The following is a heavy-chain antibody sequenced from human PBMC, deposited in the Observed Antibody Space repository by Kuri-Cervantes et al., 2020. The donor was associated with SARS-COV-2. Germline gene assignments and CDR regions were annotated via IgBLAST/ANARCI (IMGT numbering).Heavy chain of an antibody. CDR3: VRDGDHWNFDY. V-gene: IGHV3-64*02. CDR2: ISSNGGST. CDR1: GFTFSSYA. D-gene: IGHD1-1*01. J-gene: IGHJ4*02. Sequence: ETLSLTCAAAGFTFSSYAMHWVRQAPGKGLEYVSAISSNGGSTYYADSVKGRFTLSRDNAKNMLFLQMNSLRAEDTAVYYCVRDGDHWNFDYWGQGTLVTVSS.